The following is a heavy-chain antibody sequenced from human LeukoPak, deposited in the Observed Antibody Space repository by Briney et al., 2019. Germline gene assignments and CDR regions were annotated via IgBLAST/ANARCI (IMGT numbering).Heavy chain of an antibody. Sequence: NPGGSLRLSCAASGFTFSSYSMNWVRQAPGKGLEWVSSISSSSSYIYYADSVKGRFTISRDNAKNSLYLQMNSLRAEDTAVYYCARDFDGSGWYYFDYWGQGTLVTVSS. V-gene: IGHV3-21*01. D-gene: IGHD6-19*01. CDR3: ARDFDGSGWYYFDY. J-gene: IGHJ4*02. CDR2: ISSSSSYI. CDR1: GFTFSSYS.